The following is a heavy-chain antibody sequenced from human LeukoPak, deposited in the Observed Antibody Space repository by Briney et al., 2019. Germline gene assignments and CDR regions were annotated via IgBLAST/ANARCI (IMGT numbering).Heavy chain of an antibody. Sequence: SVKVSCKASGGTFSSYAISWVRQAPGQGLEWMGGIIPIFGTANHAQKFQGRVTITADESTSTAYMELSSLRSEDTAVYYCARGDTAVAAHPQPGDGGYYFDYWGQGTLVTVSS. CDR2: IIPIFGTA. J-gene: IGHJ4*02. V-gene: IGHV1-69*01. CDR3: ARGDTAVAAHPQPGDGGYYFDY. CDR1: GGTFSSYA. D-gene: IGHD6-19*01.